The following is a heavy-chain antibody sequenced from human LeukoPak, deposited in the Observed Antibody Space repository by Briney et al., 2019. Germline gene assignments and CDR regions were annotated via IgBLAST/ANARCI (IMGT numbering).Heavy chain of an antibody. D-gene: IGHD2-21*02. V-gene: IGHV1-18*01. CDR2: ISAYNGDT. CDR3: ARANPRAYCGGDCYSREFDY. Sequence: GASVKLSFKASGYTFTIYGISWVRQAPGQGLEWMGWISAYNGDTNYAQKLQGRVTITTETSTSTDYMELRSLMSADAAVDYCARANPRAYCGGDCYSREFDYRGQGTLVTVSS. J-gene: IGHJ4*02. CDR1: GYTFTIYG.